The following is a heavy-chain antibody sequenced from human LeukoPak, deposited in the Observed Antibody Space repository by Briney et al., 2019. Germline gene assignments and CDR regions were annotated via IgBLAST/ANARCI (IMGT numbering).Heavy chain of an antibody. D-gene: IGHD3-10*01. CDR1: GFTFSSYE. J-gene: IGHJ6*04. V-gene: IGHV3-48*03. CDR2: ICSSGSTI. CDR3: ARDVVRGVYGMDV. Sequence: GGSLRLSCAASGFTFSSYEMNWVRQAPGKGLEWVSYICSSGSTIYYADSVKGRFTISRDNAKNSLYLQMNSLRAEDTAVYYCARDVVRGVYGMDVWGKGTTVTVSS.